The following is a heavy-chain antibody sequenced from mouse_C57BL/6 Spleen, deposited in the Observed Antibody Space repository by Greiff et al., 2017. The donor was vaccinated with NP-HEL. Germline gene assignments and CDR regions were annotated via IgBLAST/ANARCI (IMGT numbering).Heavy chain of an antibody. V-gene: IGHV1-59*01. D-gene: IGHD1-1*01. CDR1: GYTFTSYW. J-gene: IGHJ2*01. CDR3: ARSAWGFYYYFDY. CDR2: IDPSDSYT. Sequence: VQLQQPGAELVRPGTSVKLSCKASGYTFTSYWMHWVKQRPGQGLEWIGVIDPSDSYTNYNQKFKGKATLTVDTSSSTAYMQLSSLTSEDSAVYYCARSAWGFYYYFDYWGQGTTLTVSS.